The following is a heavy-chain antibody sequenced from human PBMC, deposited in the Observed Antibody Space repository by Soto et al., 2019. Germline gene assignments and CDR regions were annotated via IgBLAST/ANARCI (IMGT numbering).Heavy chain of an antibody. CDR3: ARHGRGERFSFYCYMCV. Sequence: RQMPGKGQEWMGIIYPGDSDTRYRPSFQGQVTISADKSISTAYLQWSSLKASDTAMLYWARHGRGERFSFYCYMCVWGKGISITGSS. D-gene: IGHD3-10*01. V-gene: IGHV5-51*01. CDR2: IYPGDSDT. J-gene: IGHJ6*03.